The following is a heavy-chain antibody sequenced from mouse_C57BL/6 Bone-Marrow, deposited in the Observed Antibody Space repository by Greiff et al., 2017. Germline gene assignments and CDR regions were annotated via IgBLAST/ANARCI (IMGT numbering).Heavy chain of an antibody. CDR3: ARELLDYAMDY. CDR1: GYTFTSYW. Sequence: QVQLQQSGAELAKPGASVKLSCKASGYTFTSYWMHWVKQRPGQGLEWIGYINPSSGYTKYNQKFKAKATLTADKSSSTAYMQLSSLTYEDSAVYYCARELLDYAMDYWGQGTSVTVSS. V-gene: IGHV1-7*01. CDR2: INPSSGYT. D-gene: IGHD1-1*02. J-gene: IGHJ4*01.